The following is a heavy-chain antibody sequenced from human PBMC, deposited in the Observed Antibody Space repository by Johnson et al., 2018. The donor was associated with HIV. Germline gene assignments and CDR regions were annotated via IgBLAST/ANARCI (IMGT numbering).Heavy chain of an antibody. D-gene: IGHD4-17*01. Sequence: VQLVESGGGLIQPGGSLRLSCAASGFTISSNYMSWVRQAPGTGLEWVSVMYSDGRTFYADSVTGRFTISRDNSKNTLYLQMNSLRAEDTAVYYCAKGGMTTVTSGAFDFWGQGTMVTISS. J-gene: IGHJ3*01. CDR1: GFTISSNY. CDR3: AKGGMTTVTSGAFDF. V-gene: IGHV3-53*01. CDR2: MYSDGRT.